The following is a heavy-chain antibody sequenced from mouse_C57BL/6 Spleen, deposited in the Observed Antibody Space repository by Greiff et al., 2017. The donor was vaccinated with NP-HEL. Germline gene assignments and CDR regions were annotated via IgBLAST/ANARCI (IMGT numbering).Heavy chain of an antibody. D-gene: IGHD2-3*01. CDR2: ISSGSSTI. V-gene: IGHV5-17*01. CDR3: ARDGYPFYAMDY. Sequence: EVRLVESGGGLVKPGGSLKLSCAASGFTFSDYGMHWVRQAPEKGLEWVAYISSGSSTIYYADTVKGRFTISRDNAKNTLFLQMTSLRSEDTAMYYCARDGYPFYAMDYWGQGTSVTVSS. J-gene: IGHJ4*01. CDR1: GFTFSDYG.